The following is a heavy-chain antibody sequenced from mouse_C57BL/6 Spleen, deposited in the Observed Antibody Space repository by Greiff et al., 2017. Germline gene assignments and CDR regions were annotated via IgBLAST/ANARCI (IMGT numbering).Heavy chain of an antibody. CDR3: TTSSSSGYGY. J-gene: IGHJ2*01. CDR1: GFNIKDDY. V-gene: IGHV14-4*01. D-gene: IGHD3-2*02. CDR2: IDPENGDT. Sequence: VQLQQSGAELVRPGASVKLSCTASGFNIKDDYMHWVKQRPEQGLEWIGWIDPENGDTEYASKFQGKATITADSSSNTAYLQLSSLTSEDTAVYYCTTSSSSGYGYWGQGTTLTVSS.